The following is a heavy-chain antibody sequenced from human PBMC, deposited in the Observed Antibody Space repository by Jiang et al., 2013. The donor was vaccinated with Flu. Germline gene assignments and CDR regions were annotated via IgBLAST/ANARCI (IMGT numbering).Heavy chain of an antibody. CDR3: AKDRITIFPADY. D-gene: IGHD3-9*01. Sequence: DSVKGRFTISRDNSKNTLYLQMNSLRAEDTAVYYCAKDRITIFPADYWGQGTLVTVSS. V-gene: IGHV3-30*02. J-gene: IGHJ4*02.